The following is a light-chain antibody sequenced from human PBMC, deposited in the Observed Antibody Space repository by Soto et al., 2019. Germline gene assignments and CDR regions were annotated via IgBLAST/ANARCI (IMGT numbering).Light chain of an antibody. CDR2: KVS. Sequence: DVVMTQSPLSLPVTXGXPXXXSXXXNXXLVHSDGIAYFSWVQQRPGRSPRRLIYKVSNRDSGVPARFSGSGSGTDFALKISRVEAEDVGVYYCMQGTHWPITFGQGTRLEI. V-gene: IGKV2-30*02. CDR3: MQGTHWPIT. J-gene: IGKJ5*01. CDR1: XXLVHSDGIAY.